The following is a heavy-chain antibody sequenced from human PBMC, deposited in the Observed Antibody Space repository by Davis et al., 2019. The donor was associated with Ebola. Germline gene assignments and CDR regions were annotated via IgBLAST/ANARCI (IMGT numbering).Heavy chain of an antibody. V-gene: IGHV3-30*18. Sequence: GGSLRLSCAASGFTFSNYGMHWVRQAPGKGLEWVAFLSYDGRYKYSADSVKGRFTISRDNAKNSLYLQMNSLRAEDTALYYCAKEGSMYSSSWVWFDPWGQGTLVTVSS. D-gene: IGHD6-13*01. CDR3: AKEGSMYSSSWVWFDP. J-gene: IGHJ5*02. CDR2: LSYDGRYK. CDR1: GFTFSNYG.